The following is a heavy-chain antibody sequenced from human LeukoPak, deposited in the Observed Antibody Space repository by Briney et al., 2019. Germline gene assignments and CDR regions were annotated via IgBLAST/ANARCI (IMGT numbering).Heavy chain of an antibody. CDR3: ATPRGYSYDQPFDS. CDR1: GGSISSYY. V-gene: IGHV4-59*01. D-gene: IGHD5-18*01. CDR2: LYYSVRT. Sequence: SETLSLTCTVSGGSISSYYWSWVRQPPGKGLEWMGYLYYSVRTTYTPSITSPVTISAHTSKHPFSLKLSSVPAADTAVYYCATPRGYSYDQPFDSSGQGTLVTVSS. J-gene: IGHJ4*02.